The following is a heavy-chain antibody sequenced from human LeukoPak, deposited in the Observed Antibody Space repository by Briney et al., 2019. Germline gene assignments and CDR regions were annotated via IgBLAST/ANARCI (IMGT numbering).Heavy chain of an antibody. CDR2: IYPGDSDT. J-gene: IGHJ3*02. CDR1: GYSFTSYW. CDR3: ARRVAAANDAFDI. D-gene: IGHD6-13*01. V-gene: IGHV5-51*01. Sequence: GESLKISCKGSGYSFTSYWIGWVRQMPGKGLEWMGIIYPGDSDTRYSPSFQGQVTITADKSISTAYLQWSSLKASDTAMYYCARRVAAANDAFDIWGQGTMVTVSS.